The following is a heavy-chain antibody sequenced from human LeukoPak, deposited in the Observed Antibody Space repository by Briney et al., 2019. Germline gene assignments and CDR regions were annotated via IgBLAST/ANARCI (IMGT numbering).Heavy chain of an antibody. Sequence: PGGSLRLSCAASGFTFSSYAMSWVRQAPGKGLEWVANIKQDGSEKYYVDSVKGRFTISRDNAKNSLYLQMNSLRAEDTAVYYCARDPEMAGFDYWGQGTLVTVSS. CDR3: ARDPEMAGFDY. D-gene: IGHD5-24*01. J-gene: IGHJ4*02. CDR2: IKQDGSEK. CDR1: GFTFSSYA. V-gene: IGHV3-7*01.